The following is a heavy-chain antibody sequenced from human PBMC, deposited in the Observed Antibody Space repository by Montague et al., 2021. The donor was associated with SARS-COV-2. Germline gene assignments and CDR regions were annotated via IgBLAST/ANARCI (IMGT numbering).Heavy chain of an antibody. D-gene: IGHD3-10*01. CDR1: GDSINNSRYY. CDR3: ARLESTRGVIIRGAFHI. Sequence: SEILSLTCSVSGDSINNSRYYWGWIRQPPGKGLEWIGTIYYSGSAYYXXXLKSRVTISVDTSKDQSSLKLNSVTATDTAVYYCARLESTRGVIIRGAFHIWGQGTKVTVSS. J-gene: IGHJ3*02. V-gene: IGHV4-39*01. CDR2: IYYSGSA.